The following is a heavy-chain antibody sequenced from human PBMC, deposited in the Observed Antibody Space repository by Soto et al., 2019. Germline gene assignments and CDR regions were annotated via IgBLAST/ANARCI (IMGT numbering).Heavy chain of an antibody. Sequence: QITLKESGPTLVKPTQTLTLTCTFSGFSLSTSGVGVGWIRQPPGKALEWLALIYWDDDKRYSPSLKSRLTITKDTSKNQVVLTMTNMDPVDTATDYCAHRRNYGDYVDYWGQGTLVTVSS. CDR3: AHRRNYGDYVDY. CDR1: GFSLSTSGVG. J-gene: IGHJ4*02. CDR2: IYWDDDK. V-gene: IGHV2-5*02. D-gene: IGHD4-17*01.